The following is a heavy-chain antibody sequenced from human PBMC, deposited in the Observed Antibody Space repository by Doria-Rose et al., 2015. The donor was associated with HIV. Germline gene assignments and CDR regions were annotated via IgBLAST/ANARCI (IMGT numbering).Heavy chain of an antibody. Sequence: QESGPGLVKPSETLSLTCSMSGASVSSRGYYWNWIRQVPGKGLESLGYTYYTGTSDYSPSLKSRLNMAVDTSKNQFSLKLSFVTVADTAVYYCARMGSYRELDYWGQGARVIVSA. D-gene: IGHD3-3*01. J-gene: IGHJ4*02. V-gene: IGHV4-31*03. CDR3: ARMGSYRELDY. CDR2: TYYTGTS. CDR1: GASVSSRGYY.